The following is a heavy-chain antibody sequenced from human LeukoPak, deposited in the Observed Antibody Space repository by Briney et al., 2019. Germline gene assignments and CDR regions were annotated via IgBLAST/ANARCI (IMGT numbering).Heavy chain of an antibody. CDR3: ARDRHKYNYDSGGYPPY. J-gene: IGHJ4*02. CDR2: ISGSGGST. Sequence: PGGSLRLSCAASGFTFSSYGLSWVRQAPGKGLEWVSGISGSGGSTYYADSVKGRFTISRDNAKNSLYLQMNTLRAEDTAVYYCARDRHKYNYDSGGYPPYWGQGTLVTVSS. D-gene: IGHD3-22*01. V-gene: IGHV3-23*01. CDR1: GFTFSSYG.